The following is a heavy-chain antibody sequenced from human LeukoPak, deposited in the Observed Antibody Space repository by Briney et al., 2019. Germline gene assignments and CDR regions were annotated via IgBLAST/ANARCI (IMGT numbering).Heavy chain of an antibody. V-gene: IGHV3-30*02. Sequence: QTGGSLRLSCAASGFTFSSQGMHWVRQAPGKGLEWVAFIRNDGSNKYYTDSVKGRFTISRDNSKNTLYLQMNSLRAEDTAVYYCAKDSNKGPFDYWGQGTLVTVSS. CDR2: IRNDGSNK. CDR1: GFTFSSQG. CDR3: AKDSNKGPFDY. D-gene: IGHD1/OR15-1a*01. J-gene: IGHJ4*02.